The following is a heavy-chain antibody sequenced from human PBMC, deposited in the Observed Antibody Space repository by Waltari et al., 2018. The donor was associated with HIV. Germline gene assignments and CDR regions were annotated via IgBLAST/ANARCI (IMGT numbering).Heavy chain of an antibody. D-gene: IGHD1-26*01. CDR3: AKYSGGYWGAHNWFDP. CDR1: GYTFSLYR. Sequence: EVQLVESGGGLVPPGGSLRLPWADPGYTFSLYRMTWGGQAPGRGLEWVANIKQDGSEKHYADSVRGRFPISRDNTKNSLYLQMNSLRAEDTAVYYCAKYSGGYWGAHNWFDPWGQGTLVIVSS. J-gene: IGHJ5*02. CDR2: IKQDGSEK. V-gene: IGHV3-7*01.